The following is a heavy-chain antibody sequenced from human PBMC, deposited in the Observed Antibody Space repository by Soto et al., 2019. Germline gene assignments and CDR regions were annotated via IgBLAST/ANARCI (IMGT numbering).Heavy chain of an antibody. V-gene: IGHV3-9*01. Sequence: PGGSLRLSCAASGFTFDEYAMHWVRQAPGKGLEWVSGISWDSGSIGYADSVKGRFTISRDNAKNSLYLQMNSLRAEDTALYYCAKLASGYDFRRENYLVYWGQGTLVTVS. CDR1: GFTFDEYA. J-gene: IGHJ4*02. D-gene: IGHD5-12*01. CDR3: AKLASGYDFRRENYLVY. CDR2: ISWDSGSI.